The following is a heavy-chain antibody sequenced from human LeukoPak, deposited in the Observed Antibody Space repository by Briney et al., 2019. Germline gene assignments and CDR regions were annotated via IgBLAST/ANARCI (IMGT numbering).Heavy chain of an antibody. D-gene: IGHD5-12*01. CDR1: GFTFSSYE. Sequence: GGSLRLSCAASGFTFSSYEMNWVRQAPGRGLEWVSYISSSGSPIYYADSVKGRFTISRDNAKNSLYLQMDSLRAEDTAVYYCARVDIVASFDYWGQGTLVTVSS. V-gene: IGHV3-48*03. CDR2: ISSSGSPI. J-gene: IGHJ4*02. CDR3: ARVDIVASFDY.